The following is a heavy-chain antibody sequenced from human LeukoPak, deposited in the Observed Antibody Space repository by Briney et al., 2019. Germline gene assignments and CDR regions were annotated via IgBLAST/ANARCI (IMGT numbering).Heavy chain of an antibody. CDR1: GFTFSDYY. V-gene: IGHV3-11*04. J-gene: IGHJ4*02. CDR2: IINIGNTM. CDR3: ARERITFGRVIVPNYFDS. Sequence: NPGGSLRLSCAASGFTFSDYYMSWIRQAPGKGLEWLSYIINIGNTMYHADSVKGRFTTSRDNAKNSLYLEMNSLRAEDTAVYYCARERITFGRVIVPNYFDSWGQGTLVTVSS. D-gene: IGHD3-16*02.